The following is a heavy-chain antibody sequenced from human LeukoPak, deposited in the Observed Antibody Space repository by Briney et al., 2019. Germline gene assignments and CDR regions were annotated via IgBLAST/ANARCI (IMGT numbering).Heavy chain of an antibody. V-gene: IGHV3-43*02. Sequence: PGGSLRLSCAASGFTFDDYAMHWVRQAPGKGLEWVSLISGDGGSTYYADSVEGRFTISRDNSKNSLYLQMNSLRTEDTALYYCAKDLFKRYYYGSGTNAFDIWGQGTMVTVSS. CDR3: AKDLFKRYYYGSGTNAFDI. J-gene: IGHJ3*02. CDR1: GFTFDDYA. CDR2: ISGDGGST. D-gene: IGHD3-10*01.